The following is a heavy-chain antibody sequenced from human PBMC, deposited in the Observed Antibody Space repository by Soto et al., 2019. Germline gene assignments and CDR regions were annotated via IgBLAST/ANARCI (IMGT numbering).Heavy chain of an antibody. D-gene: IGHD2-15*01. CDR2: ISGYNGNT. Sequence: QVQLVQSGAEVKKPGASVKVSCKASGYTFTNYGISWVRQAPGQGLEWMGWISGYNGNTNYAQKLQGRVTMTKDTSTSTGYMELRSLRSDDTAVYYCARGGCSGGNCYSGFDPWGQGTLVTVSS. CDR1: GYTFTNYG. CDR3: ARGGCSGGNCYSGFDP. J-gene: IGHJ5*02. V-gene: IGHV1-18*01.